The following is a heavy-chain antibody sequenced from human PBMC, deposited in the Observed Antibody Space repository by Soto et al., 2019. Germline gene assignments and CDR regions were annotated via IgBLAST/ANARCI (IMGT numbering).Heavy chain of an antibody. Sequence: ILSCAASGFTFSSYSMNWVLQAPGKGLEWVSSISSSSSYIYYADSVKGRFTISRDNAKNSLYLQMNSLRAEDTAVYYCAKSRGRWGATDSGRYSDYWGQGNLVTVSS. V-gene: IGHV3-21*04. CDR2: ISSSSSYI. CDR3: AKSRGRWGATDSGRYSDY. CDR1: GFTFSSYS. J-gene: IGHJ4*02. D-gene: IGHD1-26*01.